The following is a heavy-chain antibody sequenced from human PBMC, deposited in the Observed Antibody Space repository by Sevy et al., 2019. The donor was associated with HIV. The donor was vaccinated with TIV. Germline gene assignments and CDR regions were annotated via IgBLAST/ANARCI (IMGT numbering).Heavy chain of an antibody. CDR2: FDPEDGKT. CDR1: GYTLTELS. V-gene: IGHV1-24*01. J-gene: IGHJ4*02. D-gene: IGHD3-22*01. CDR3: ASTRYYYDSSGYYFDY. Sequence: ASVKVSCKVSGYTLTELSIHWVRQAPGKGLEWLETFDPEDGKTIYAQNFQGRVTMTEDTSTDTTYMELSSLRSEDTAVYCSASTRYYYDSSGYYFDYWGQGTLVTVSS.